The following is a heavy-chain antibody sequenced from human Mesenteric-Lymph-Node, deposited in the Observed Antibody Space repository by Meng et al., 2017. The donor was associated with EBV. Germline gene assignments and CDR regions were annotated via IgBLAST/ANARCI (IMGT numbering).Heavy chain of an antibody. CDR2: INAYNGDT. V-gene: IGHV1-18*01. Sequence: QAQLVQSGGEVKKPGASVKVPCKASGYTFTNYGITWVRQAPGQGLEWMGWINAYNGDTNYAQTLRGRVTMTTDTSTSTAYMELRSLRSDDTAVYYCARVEVGITSGDYWGQGTLVTVSS. CDR1: GYTFTNYG. J-gene: IGHJ4*02. D-gene: IGHD1-26*01. CDR3: ARVEVGITSGDY.